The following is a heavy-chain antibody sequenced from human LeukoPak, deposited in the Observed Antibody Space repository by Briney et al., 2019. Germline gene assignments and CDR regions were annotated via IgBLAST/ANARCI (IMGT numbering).Heavy chain of an antibody. CDR1: GGSISSGGYY. D-gene: IGHD3-10*01. CDR3: ARGSLWFRSPEERLNWFDP. J-gene: IGHJ5*02. CDR2: IYYSGST. Sequence: SQTLSLTCTVSGGSISSGGYYWSWIRQHPGKGLEWIGYIYYSGSTYYNPSLKSRVTISVDTSKNQFSLKLSSVTAADTAVYYCARGSLWFRSPEERLNWFDPWGQGTLVTVSS. V-gene: IGHV4-31*03.